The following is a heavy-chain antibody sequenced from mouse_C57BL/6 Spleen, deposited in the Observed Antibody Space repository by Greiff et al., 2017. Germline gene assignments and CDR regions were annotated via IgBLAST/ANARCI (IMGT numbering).Heavy chain of an antibody. CDR3: ARSLNWESGHFDC. J-gene: IGHJ2*01. CDR1: GYAFSSSW. CDR2: IYPGDGDT. V-gene: IGHV1-82*01. D-gene: IGHD4-1*02. Sequence: VKLQQSGPELVKPGASVKISCKASGYAFSSSWMNWVKQRPGKGLEWIGRIYPGDGDTNYTGKFKGKATLTADKSSSTAYMQLSSLTSEDSAVYFCARSLNWESGHFDCWGQGTTLTVAS.